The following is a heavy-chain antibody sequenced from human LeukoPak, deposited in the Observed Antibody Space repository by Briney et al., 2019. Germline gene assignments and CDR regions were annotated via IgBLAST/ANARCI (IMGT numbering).Heavy chain of an antibody. CDR1: GLTFRHYG. CDR2: RNDSGGSK. V-gene: IGHV3-23*01. D-gene: IGHD3-10*01. J-gene: IGHJ4*02. Sequence: GGSLSLSCTASGLTFRHYGMSWVRQAPGTELEWVSGRNDSGGSKYYSDSVKGRFINSKDNSKNTLYLQMNSLRAEDTAVYYCAKRGIMIQGIIIIELHKESYYFDCWGQGTLVTVSS. CDR3: AKRGIMIQGIIIIELHKESYYFDC.